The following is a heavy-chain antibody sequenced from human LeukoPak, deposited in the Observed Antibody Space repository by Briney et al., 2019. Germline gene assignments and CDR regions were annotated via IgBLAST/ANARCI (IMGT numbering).Heavy chain of an antibody. CDR1: GYTLTELS. V-gene: IGHV1-24*01. CDR2: FDPEDGET. J-gene: IGHJ4*02. CDR3: ATPLSYGPWDPFDY. Sequence: ASVKVSCKVSGYTLTELSMHWVRQAPGKGLEWMGGFDPEDGETIYAQKFQGRVTMTEDTSTGTAYMELSSLRSEDTAVYYCATPLSYGPWDPFDYWGQGTLVTVSS. D-gene: IGHD5-18*01.